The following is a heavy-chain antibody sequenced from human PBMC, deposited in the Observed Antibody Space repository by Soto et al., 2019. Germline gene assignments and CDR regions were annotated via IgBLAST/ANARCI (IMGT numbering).Heavy chain of an antibody. CDR3: ARGKLDY. CDR2: ISQDGGEK. Sequence: GESLKISCAASGFTFSSYAMSWVRQAPGKGLEWVSNISQDGGEKYYVDSVKGRFTISRDNAKNTLYLQMNSLRAEDTAVYYCARGKLDYWGQGTLVTVSS. J-gene: IGHJ4*02. V-gene: IGHV3-7*05. CDR1: GFTFSSYA.